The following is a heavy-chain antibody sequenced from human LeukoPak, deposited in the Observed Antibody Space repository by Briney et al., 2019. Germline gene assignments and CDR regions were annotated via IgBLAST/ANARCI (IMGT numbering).Heavy chain of an antibody. CDR1: GFTFSSYA. D-gene: IGHD3-3*01. CDR3: ARDSAIFGVVNYFDY. V-gene: IGHV3-30-3*01. CDR2: ISYDGGNK. Sequence: GGSLRLSCAASGFTFSSYAMHWVRQAPGKGLEWVAVISYDGGNKYYADSVKGRFTISRDNSKNTLYLQMNSLRAEDTAVYYCARDSAIFGVVNYFDYWGQGTLVTASS. J-gene: IGHJ4*02.